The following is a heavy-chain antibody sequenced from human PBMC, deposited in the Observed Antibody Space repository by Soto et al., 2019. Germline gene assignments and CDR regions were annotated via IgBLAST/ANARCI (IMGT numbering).Heavy chain of an antibody. CDR2: INHSGSI. CDR3: ARDRDDLLCPYYYSGMDG. V-gene: IGHV4-34*01. J-gene: IGHJ6*02. D-gene: IGHD2-21*01. CDR1: GVSIISYY. Sequence: SATLSLTCPVSGVSIISYYWSWILQPPGKGLEWIGEINHSGSIHSNPSLKSRVTISVDTSKNQFSLKLSSVTAADTAVYYCARDRDDLLCPYYYSGMDGWDQGTTVIVSS.